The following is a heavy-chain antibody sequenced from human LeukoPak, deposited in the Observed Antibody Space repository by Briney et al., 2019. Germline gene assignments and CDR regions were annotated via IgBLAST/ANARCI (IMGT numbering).Heavy chain of an antibody. CDR1: GGTFSSYA. J-gene: IGHJ1*01. Sequence: GASVKVSCKASGGTFSSYAISWVRQAPGQGLEWMGGIIPIFGTANYAQKFQGRVTITTDESTSTAYMELSSLRSEDTAVYYCAKGRIAAAGRTSIQHWGQGTLVTVSS. V-gene: IGHV1-69*05. D-gene: IGHD6-13*01. CDR2: IIPIFGTA. CDR3: AKGRIAAAGRTSIQH.